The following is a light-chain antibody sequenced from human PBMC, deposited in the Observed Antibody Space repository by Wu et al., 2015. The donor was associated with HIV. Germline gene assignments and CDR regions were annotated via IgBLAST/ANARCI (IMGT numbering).Light chain of an antibody. Sequence: EIVLTQSPGTLSLSPGERATLSCRASQSVSSSYLAWYQQKPGLAPRLLIYGASSRATGIPDRFSGSGSGTDFTLTISSLEPEDFAVYYCQQRSNWPAPTFGGGTKVEIK. CDR3: QQRSNWPAPT. J-gene: IGKJ4*01. CDR1: QSVSSSY. V-gene: IGKV3D-20*02. CDR2: GAS.